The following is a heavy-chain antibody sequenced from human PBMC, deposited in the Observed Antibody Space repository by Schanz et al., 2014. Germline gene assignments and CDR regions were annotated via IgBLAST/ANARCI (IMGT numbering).Heavy chain of an antibody. CDR2: IGNGGVTI. CDR1: GFPFSDYF. D-gene: IGHD4-17*01. CDR3: ARKMKLGVYGGKGHDSLDI. V-gene: IGHV3-11*04. J-gene: IGHJ3*02. Sequence: VQLVDSGGGLVKPGGSLRLSCTASGFPFSDYFMAWIRQPPGRGLEWVSYIGNGGVTIYYADSVKGRFTISRDNSKNSLYLQMSSLRAEDTAVYYCARKMKLGVYGGKGHDSLDIWGRGTMVTVSS.